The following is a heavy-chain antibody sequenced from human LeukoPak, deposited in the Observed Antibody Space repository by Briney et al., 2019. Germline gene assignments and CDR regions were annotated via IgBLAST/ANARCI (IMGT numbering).Heavy chain of an antibody. CDR1: GFTFSSYG. D-gene: IGHD2-2*02. J-gene: IGHJ4*02. CDR3: AKDWGRDIVVVPAAISLDY. V-gene: IGHV3-30*02. CDR2: IRYDGSNK. Sequence: GGSLRLSCAASGFTFSSYGMHWVRQAPGKGLEWVAFIRYDGSNKYYADSVKGRFTISRDNSKNTLYLQMNSLRAEDTAVYCCAKDWGRDIVVVPAAISLDYWGQGTLVTVSS.